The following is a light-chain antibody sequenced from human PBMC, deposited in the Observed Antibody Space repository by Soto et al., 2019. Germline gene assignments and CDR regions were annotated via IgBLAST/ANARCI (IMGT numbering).Light chain of an antibody. CDR1: QILNGGS. CDR2: DSS. CDR3: QLSGSSPELT. V-gene: IGKV3-20*01. J-gene: IGKJ4*01. Sequence: EIVLTQSPGTLSLSPGDRAALSCRTTQILNGGSLAWYQVKPGQAPRLLMYDSSIRAAGVPNRFSGSGSGTDFTLTISRLETEDFAVYYCQLSGSSPELTFGGGPKV.